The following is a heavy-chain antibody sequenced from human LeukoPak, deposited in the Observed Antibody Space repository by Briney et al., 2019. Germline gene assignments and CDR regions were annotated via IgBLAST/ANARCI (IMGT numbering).Heavy chain of an antibody. CDR3: ARRVGATSYYFDY. Sequence: SETLSLTCTVSGGSISSGDYYWSWIRQPPGKGLEWIGYIYYSGSTNYNPSLKSRVTISVDTSKNQFSLKLSSVTAADTAVYYCARRVGATSYYFDYWGQGTLVTVSS. CDR2: IYYSGST. D-gene: IGHD1-26*01. CDR1: GGSISSGDYY. J-gene: IGHJ4*02. V-gene: IGHV4-30-4*08.